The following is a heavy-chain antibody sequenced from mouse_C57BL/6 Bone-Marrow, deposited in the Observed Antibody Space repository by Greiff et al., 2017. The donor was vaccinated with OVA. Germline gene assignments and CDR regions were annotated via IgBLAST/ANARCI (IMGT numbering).Heavy chain of an antibody. V-gene: IGHV1-5*01. CDR2: IYPGNSDT. CDR1: GYTFTSYW. Sequence: VHVKQSGTVLARPGASVKMSCKTSGYTFTSYWMHWVKQRPGQGLEWIGAIYPGNSDTSYNQKFKGKAKLTAATSASTAYMELSSLKNEDSAVDDCTREVDDDEWFDYWGQGTLVTVSA. J-gene: IGHJ3*01. CDR3: TREVDDDEWFDY. D-gene: IGHD2-4*01.